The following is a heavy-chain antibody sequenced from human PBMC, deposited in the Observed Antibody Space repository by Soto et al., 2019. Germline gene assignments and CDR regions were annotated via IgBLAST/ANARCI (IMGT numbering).Heavy chain of an antibody. V-gene: IGHV4-4*07. CDR1: VGSISSYY. CDR3: ATESLAALDY. CDR2: IYTSGSA. Sequence: SETLSLTCTVSVGSISSYYWSWIRQPAGKGLEWIGRIYTSGSANYNPSLKSRVTMSVDTSKNKFSLKLSPVTAADTAVYYCATESLAALDYWGQGTPATASS. J-gene: IGHJ4*02. D-gene: IGHD6-13*01.